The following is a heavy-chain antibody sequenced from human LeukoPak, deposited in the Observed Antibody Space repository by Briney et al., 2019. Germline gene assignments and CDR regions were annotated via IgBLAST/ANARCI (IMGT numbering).Heavy chain of an antibody. CDR2: INHSGST. V-gene: IGHV4-34*01. CDR3: ARGRGTIFGVVITNWFDP. CDR1: GGSFSGYY. D-gene: IGHD3-3*01. Sequence: PSETLSLTCAVYGGSFSGYYWSWIRQPPGKGLEWIGEINHSGSTNYNPSFKSRVTISVDTSKNQFSLKLSSVTAADTAVYYCARGRGTIFGVVITNWFDPWGQGTLVTVSS. J-gene: IGHJ5*02.